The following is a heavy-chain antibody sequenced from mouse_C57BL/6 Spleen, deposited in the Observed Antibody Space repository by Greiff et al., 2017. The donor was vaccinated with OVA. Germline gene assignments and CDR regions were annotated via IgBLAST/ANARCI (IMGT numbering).Heavy chain of an antibody. V-gene: IGHV1-81*01. J-gene: IGHJ4*01. CDR1: GYTFTSYG. CDR3: ARYGYDAYAMDY. D-gene: IGHD2-2*01. CDR2: LYPRSGNT. Sequence: QVQLKESGAELARPGASVKLSCKASGYTFTSYGISWVKQRTGQGLEWIGELYPRSGNTYYNEKFKGKATLTADKSSSTAYMELRSLTSEDSAVDFCARYGYDAYAMDYWGQGTSVTVAS.